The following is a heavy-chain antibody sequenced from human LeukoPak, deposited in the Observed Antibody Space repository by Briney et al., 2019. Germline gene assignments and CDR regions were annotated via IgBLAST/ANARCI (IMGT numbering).Heavy chain of an antibody. CDR1: GFTFSSYS. J-gene: IGHJ4*02. Sequence: GGSLRLSCAASGFTFSSYSMNWVRQAPGKGLEWVSSISSSSSYIYYADSVKGRFTISRDNAKNSLYLQMNSLRAEDTAIYYCARDVTCRGDCYLYYFDYWGQGALVTVSS. D-gene: IGHD2-21*02. V-gene: IGHV3-21*01. CDR3: ARDVTCRGDCYLYYFDY. CDR2: ISSSSSYI.